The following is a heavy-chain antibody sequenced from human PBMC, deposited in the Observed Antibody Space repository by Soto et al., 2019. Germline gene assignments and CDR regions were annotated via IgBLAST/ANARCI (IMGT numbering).Heavy chain of an antibody. Sequence: QVQLQQSGPGLVRPSQTLSLTCAISGDSVSSNSAAWNWIRQSPSRGLEWLGRTYYRSRWYNDYAISVKRLMTVNPDTSKSPFSLHANPVTPEDTAVYYCAGATSLQWYYMDVWDKGTTVTVSS. D-gene: IGHD6-19*01. V-gene: IGHV6-1*01. J-gene: IGHJ6*03. CDR1: GDSVSSNSAA. CDR2: TYYRSRWYN. CDR3: AGATSLQWYYMDV.